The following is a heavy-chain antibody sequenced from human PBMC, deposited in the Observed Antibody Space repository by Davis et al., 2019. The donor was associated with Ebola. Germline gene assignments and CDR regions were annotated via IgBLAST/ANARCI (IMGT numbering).Heavy chain of an antibody. CDR3: ARADIVLMVYAIGSYGMDV. CDR1: GFTFSDYY. D-gene: IGHD2-8*01. CDR2: ISSSGSTI. V-gene: IGHV3-11*01. Sequence: GGSLRLSCAASGFTFSDYYMSWIRQAPGKGLEWVSYISSSGSTIYYADSVKGRFTISRDNAKNSLYLQMNSLRAEDTAVYYCARADIVLMVYAIGSYGMDVWGKGTTVTVSS. J-gene: IGHJ6*04.